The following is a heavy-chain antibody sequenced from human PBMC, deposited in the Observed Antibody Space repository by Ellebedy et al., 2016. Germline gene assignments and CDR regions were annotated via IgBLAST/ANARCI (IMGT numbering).Heavy chain of an antibody. CDR1: GGSFSGYY. CDR2: IYYSGST. J-gene: IGHJ4*02. V-gene: IGHV4-31*11. CDR3: ASGYDFWSGD. Sequence: SETLSLTCAVYGGSFSGYYWSWIRQHPGKGLEWIGYIYYSGSTYYNPSLKSRVTISVDTSKNQFSLKLSSVTAADTAVYYCASGYDFWSGDWGQGTLVTVSS. D-gene: IGHD3-3*01.